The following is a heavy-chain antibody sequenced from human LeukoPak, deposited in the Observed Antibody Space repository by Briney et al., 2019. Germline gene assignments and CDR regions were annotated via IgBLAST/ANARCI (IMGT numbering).Heavy chain of an antibody. CDR2: IYYSGST. CDR3: AREGDSSSWYE. J-gene: IGHJ4*02. V-gene: IGHV4-59*01. Sequence: SETLSLTCTVSGGSISSYYWSWIRQPPGKGLEWIGYIYYSGSTNYNPSLKSRVTISVDTSKNQFSLKLSSVTAADTAVYYCAREGDSSSWYEWGQGTLVTVSS. D-gene: IGHD6-13*01. CDR1: GGSISSYY.